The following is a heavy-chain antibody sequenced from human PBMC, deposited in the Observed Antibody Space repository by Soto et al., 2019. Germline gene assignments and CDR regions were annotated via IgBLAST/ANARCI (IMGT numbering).Heavy chain of an antibody. V-gene: IGHV3-33*01. CDR3: VRDSEWELTNGFEV. Sequence: QVHLVESGGGVVQPGTSLRLSCAASGFSFSNYGMHWVRQAPGKGLEWVAVTWYDGSTTYYADSVRGRFTVSRDNPKTKLYLQMDSLRDEDTAVYFCVRDSEWELTNGFEVWGQGTTVIVSS. CDR1: GFSFSNYG. D-gene: IGHD1-7*01. J-gene: IGHJ3*01. CDR2: TWYDGSTT.